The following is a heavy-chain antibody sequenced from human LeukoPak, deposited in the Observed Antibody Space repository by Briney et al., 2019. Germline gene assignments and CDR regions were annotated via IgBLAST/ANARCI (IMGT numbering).Heavy chain of an antibody. J-gene: IGHJ4*02. V-gene: IGHV4-59*12. CDR1: GGSISSYY. CDR3: ARNGIDCGGDCYSSY. CDR2: IYYSGST. Sequence: PSETLSLTCTVSGGSISSYYWSWIRQPPGKGLEWIGYIYYSGSTNYNPSLKSRVTISVDTSKNQFSLKLSSVTAADTAVYYCARNGIDCGGDCYSSYWGQGTLVTVSS. D-gene: IGHD2-21*02.